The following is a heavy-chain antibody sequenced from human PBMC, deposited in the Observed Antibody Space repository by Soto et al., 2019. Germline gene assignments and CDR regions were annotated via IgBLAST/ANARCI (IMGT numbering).Heavy chain of an antibody. CDR3: ARHGGPSEIFLNYPAGDAFDV. J-gene: IGHJ3*01. CDR2: ISSSGSRI. Sequence: EVQLVESGGGLVQPGGSLRLSCATSGFTFSSYEMNWVRQAPGKGLEWVSYISSSGSRIYYADSVKGRFTISRDNAKNSLFLQMNSLRAEDTAVYYCARHGGPSEIFLNYPAGDAFDVWGQGTMVTVSS. V-gene: IGHV3-48*03. CDR1: GFTFSSYE. D-gene: IGHD3-10*01.